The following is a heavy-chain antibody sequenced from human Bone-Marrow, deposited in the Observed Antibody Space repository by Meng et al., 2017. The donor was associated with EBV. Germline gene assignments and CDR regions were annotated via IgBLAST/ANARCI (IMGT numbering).Heavy chain of an antibody. V-gene: IGHV4-34*01. CDR2: INRSGST. J-gene: IGHJ2*01. CDR1: GGSFSGYY. CDR3: ARSAKGYFGL. Sequence: QVQRQQWGAGLLKPSETLSLTCAVYGGSFSGYYWSWIRQPPGKGLEWIGEINRSGSTNYSPSLKSRVTISVDTSKNQFSLKLSSVTAADTAVYYCARSAKGYFGLWGRGTLVTVSS.